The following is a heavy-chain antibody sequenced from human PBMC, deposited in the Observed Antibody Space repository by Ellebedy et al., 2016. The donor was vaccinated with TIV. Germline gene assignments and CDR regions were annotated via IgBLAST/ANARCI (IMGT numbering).Heavy chain of an antibody. D-gene: IGHD6-13*01. Sequence: GESLKIPCAASGFTFSGYSMNWVRQAPGKGLEWVSFISSSSSSMYYADSVKGRFTISRDNAKNSLYLQMNSLRDEDTAVYYCARDTYRSKPFDFWGQGALVTVSS. V-gene: IGHV3-48*02. CDR2: ISSSSSSM. CDR1: GFTFSGYS. J-gene: IGHJ4*02. CDR3: ARDTYRSKPFDF.